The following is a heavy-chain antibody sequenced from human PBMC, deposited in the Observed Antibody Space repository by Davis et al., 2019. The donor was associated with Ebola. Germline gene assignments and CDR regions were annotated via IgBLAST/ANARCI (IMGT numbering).Heavy chain of an antibody. D-gene: IGHD4-17*01. CDR3: AKDKTTVTQYWYLDL. J-gene: IGHJ2*01. V-gene: IGHV3-23*01. CDR1: GFIFSSYV. Sequence: PGGSLRLSCAASGFIFSSYVMSWVRQAPGKGLEWVSTLGTSADTYYADSVKGRFTISRYNSKNTLYLQMNGLRVEDTAIYYCAKDKTTVTQYWYLDLWGRGTLVTVSS. CDR2: LGTSADT.